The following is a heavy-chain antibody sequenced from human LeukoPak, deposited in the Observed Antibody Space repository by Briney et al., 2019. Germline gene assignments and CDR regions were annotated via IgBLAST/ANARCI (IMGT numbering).Heavy chain of an antibody. V-gene: IGHV4-31*03. CDR1: GGSISSGGYY. J-gene: IGHJ3*02. Sequence: SETLSLTCTVSGGSISSGGYYWSWIRQHPGKGLEWIGYIYYSGSTYYNPSLKSRVTISVDTSKNQFSLKLSSATAADTAVYYCAREAVVVVIISMDNKVDGAFDIWGQGTMVTVSS. CDR2: IYYSGST. D-gene: IGHD3-22*01. CDR3: AREAVVVVIISMDNKVDGAFDI.